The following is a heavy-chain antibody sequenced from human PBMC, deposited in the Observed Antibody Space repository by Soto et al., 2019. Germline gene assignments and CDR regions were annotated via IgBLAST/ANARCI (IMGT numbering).Heavy chain of an antibody. D-gene: IGHD6-19*01. V-gene: IGHV3-30*18. CDR2: ISYDGSKK. CDR1: GFTFSSYG. CDR3: GKDTRISSIEVAGHTGPRIL. J-gene: IGHJ4*02. Sequence: QVQLVESGGGVVQPGGSLRLSCAASGFTFSSYGMHWVRQAPGKGLEWVAVISYDGSKKYYADSVKGRFTISRDKSKNTLYLQMNSLSAEDTALYDSGKDTRISSIEVAGHTGPRILWGQGTLVTVSS.